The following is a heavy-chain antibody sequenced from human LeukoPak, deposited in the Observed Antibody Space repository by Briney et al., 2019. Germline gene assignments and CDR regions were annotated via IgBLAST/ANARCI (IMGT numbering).Heavy chain of an antibody. CDR1: GFTFSDYY. D-gene: IGHD5-24*01. CDR2: ISSSGSTI. CDR3: AREGKDGYNWSYYYYYMDV. Sequence: PGGSLRLSCAASGFTFSDYYMSWIRQAPGKGLEWVSYISSSGSTIYYADSVKGRFTISRENAKNSLYLQMNSLRAEDTAVYYCAREGKDGYNWSYYYYYMDVWGKGTTVTVSS. V-gene: IGHV3-11*04. J-gene: IGHJ6*03.